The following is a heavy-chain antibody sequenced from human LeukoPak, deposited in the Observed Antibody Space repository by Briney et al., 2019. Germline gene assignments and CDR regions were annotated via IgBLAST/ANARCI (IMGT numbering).Heavy chain of an antibody. Sequence: ASVKVSCKASGYTFTSYGISWVRQAPGQGLEWMGGIIPIFGTANYAQKFQGRVTITADESTSTAYMELSSLRSEDTAVYYCARSKVVPAAIRQYYFDYWGQGTLVTVSS. J-gene: IGHJ4*02. V-gene: IGHV1-69*13. CDR1: GYTFTSYG. CDR2: IIPIFGTA. D-gene: IGHD2-2*02. CDR3: ARSKVVPAAIRQYYFDY.